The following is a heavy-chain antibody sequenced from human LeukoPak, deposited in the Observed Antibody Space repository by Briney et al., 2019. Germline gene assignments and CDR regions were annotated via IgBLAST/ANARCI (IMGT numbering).Heavy chain of an antibody. J-gene: IGHJ4*02. V-gene: IGHV4-61*02. CDR1: GYSINSGYY. D-gene: IGHD3-9*01. Sequence: PSETLSLTCTVSGYSINSGYYWSWIRQPAGKGLEWIGRIYTSGSTNYNPSLKSRVTISVDTSKNQFSLKLSSVTAADTAVYYCARDRPYYDILTGYYSILDYWGQGTLVTVSS. CDR2: IYTSGST. CDR3: ARDRPYYDILTGYYSILDY.